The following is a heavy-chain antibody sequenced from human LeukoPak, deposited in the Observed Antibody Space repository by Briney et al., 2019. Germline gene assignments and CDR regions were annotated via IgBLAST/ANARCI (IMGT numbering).Heavy chain of an antibody. J-gene: IGHJ4*02. CDR1: GYTFTEYY. CDR3: ARDLCHGGSGFHLVS. Sequence: ASVKVSCTTSGYTFTEYYVHWVRQAPGQGLEWLAWINPDSGATNFAQRFQGRVTMTRDTSVNTVHMELNRLRSDDTAVYYCARDLCHGGSGFHLVSWGQGTLVTVSS. D-gene: IGHD2-15*01. V-gene: IGHV1-2*02. CDR2: INPDSGAT.